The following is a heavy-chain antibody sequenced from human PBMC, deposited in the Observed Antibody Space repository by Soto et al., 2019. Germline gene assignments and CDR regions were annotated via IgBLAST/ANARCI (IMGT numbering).Heavy chain of an antibody. V-gene: IGHV3-23*01. J-gene: IGHJ3*02. CDR1: GFICSSYD. D-gene: IGHD1-1*01. CDR3: AKATATSGGAFEI. Sequence: VGSLRLSCAVSGFICSSYDMSWVRQAPGKGLEWVSTILVGGSTHYEDSVKGQFTISRDTSKNTVYLQMNSLTAGDTAFYYCAKATATSGGAFEIYGQGTMVTVSS. CDR2: ILVGGST.